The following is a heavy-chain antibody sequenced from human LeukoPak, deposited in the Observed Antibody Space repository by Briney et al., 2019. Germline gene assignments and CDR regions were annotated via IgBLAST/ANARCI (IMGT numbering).Heavy chain of an antibody. CDR2: FDPEDGET. D-gene: IGHD2-15*01. CDR3: ATDNGYCRGGSCFAFDI. V-gene: IGHV1-24*01. CDR1: GYTLTELS. J-gene: IGHJ3*02. Sequence: GASVKVSCKVSGYTLTELSMHWVRQAPGKGLEGMGGFDPEDGETIYAQKFQGRVTMTEDTSTDTAYMELSSLRSEDTAVYYCATDNGYCRGGSCFAFDIWGQGTMVTVSS.